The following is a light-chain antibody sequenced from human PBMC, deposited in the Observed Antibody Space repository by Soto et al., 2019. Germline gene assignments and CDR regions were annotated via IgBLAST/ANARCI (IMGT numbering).Light chain of an antibody. J-gene: IGKJ2*01. CDR2: GAS. V-gene: IGKV3-20*01. CDR1: QSVRSSY. CDR3: KQYGSSPRRT. Sequence: EIVLTQSPGTLSLSPGEIATLSCRASQSVRSSYLAWYQQKPGQAPRLLIFGASSRATGIPARFSGSGSGTDFTLTISRLEPEDFAVYYCKQYGSSPRRTLGPGTKLEIK.